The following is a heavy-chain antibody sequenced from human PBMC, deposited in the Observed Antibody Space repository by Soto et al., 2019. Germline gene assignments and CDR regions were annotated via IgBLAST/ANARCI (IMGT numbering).Heavy chain of an antibody. D-gene: IGHD2-15*01. CDR2: ISGSGGST. Sequence: EVQLLESGGGLVQPGGSLRLSCAASGFTFSSYAMSWVRQAPGKGLEWVSAISGSGGSTYYADPVKGRFTISRDNSKNTLYLQMNSLRAEDTAVYYCAKDIVVVVAATRYDYWGQGTLVTVSS. J-gene: IGHJ4*02. CDR1: GFTFSSYA. V-gene: IGHV3-23*01. CDR3: AKDIVVVVAATRYDY.